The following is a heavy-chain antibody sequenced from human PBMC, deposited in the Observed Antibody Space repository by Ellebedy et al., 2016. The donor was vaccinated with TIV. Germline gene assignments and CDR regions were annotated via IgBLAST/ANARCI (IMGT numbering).Heavy chain of an antibody. CDR3: ASDQGSSSWRSIYYYYGMDV. J-gene: IGHJ6*02. V-gene: IGHV3-23*01. CDR2: SISSGGST. CDR1: GFTFSNYA. Sequence: GESLKISCAASGFTFSNYAISWVRQAPGKGLEWVSGSISSGGSTSYTDSVKGRFTMSRDNSKNTLYLQMSSLRAEDTAVYYFASDQGSSSWRSIYYYYGMDVWGQGTTVTVSS. D-gene: IGHD6-13*01.